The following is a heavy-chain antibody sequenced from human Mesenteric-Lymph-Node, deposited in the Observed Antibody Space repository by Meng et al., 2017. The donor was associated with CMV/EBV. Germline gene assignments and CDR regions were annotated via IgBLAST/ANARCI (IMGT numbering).Heavy chain of an antibody. CDR1: GYTFTKYW. D-gene: IGHD1-26*01. CDR3: ARHDKGWAPFDY. Sequence: CEGSGYTFTKYWIAWVRQMPGKDLELMGFIYPADSDIRYNPSFKGQVTISADKSINTAYLQWSGLKASDTAMYYCARHDKGWAPFDYWGQGTLVTVSS. CDR2: IYPADSDI. V-gene: IGHV5-51*01. J-gene: IGHJ4*02.